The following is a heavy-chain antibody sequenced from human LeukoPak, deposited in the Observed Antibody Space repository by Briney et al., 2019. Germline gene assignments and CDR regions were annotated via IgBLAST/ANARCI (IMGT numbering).Heavy chain of an antibody. D-gene: IGHD6-13*01. Sequence: GGSLRLSCAASGFTFSSYGMHWVRQAPGKGLEWVAVISYDGSNKYYADSVKGRFTISRDNSKNTLYLQMNSLRAEDTAVYYCAKSFYSGSWYDAFDIWGQGTMVTVSS. CDR3: AKSFYSGSWYDAFDI. CDR1: GFTFSSYG. J-gene: IGHJ3*02. CDR2: ISYDGSNK. V-gene: IGHV3-30*18.